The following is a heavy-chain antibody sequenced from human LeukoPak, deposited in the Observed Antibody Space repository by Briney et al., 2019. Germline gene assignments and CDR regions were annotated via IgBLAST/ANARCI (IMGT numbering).Heavy chain of an antibody. CDR2: ISWDGGST. CDR1: GFTFDDYA. J-gene: IGHJ6*03. V-gene: IGHV3-43D*03. Sequence: GGSLRLSCAASGFTFDDYAMHWVRQAPGKGLEWVSLISWDGGSTYYADSVKGRFTTSRDNSKNSLYLQMNSLRAEDTALYYCAAIAAAGSHYYYYMDVWGKGTTVTVSS. D-gene: IGHD6-13*01. CDR3: AAIAAAGSHYYYYMDV.